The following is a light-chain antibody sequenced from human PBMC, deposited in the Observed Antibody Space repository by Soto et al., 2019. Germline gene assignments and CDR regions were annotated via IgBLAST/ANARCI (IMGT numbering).Light chain of an antibody. CDR1: SSNIGAGYD. CDR2: GNS. Sequence: QSVLTQPPSVSGAPGQRVTISCTGSSSNIGAGYDVHWYQQLPGTAPKLLIYGNSNRPSGVPDRFSGSESGTSASLAITGLQAEGEADYYCQSYDSSLSGHVVFGGGTKLTVL. J-gene: IGLJ2*01. CDR3: QSYDSSLSGHVV. V-gene: IGLV1-40*01.